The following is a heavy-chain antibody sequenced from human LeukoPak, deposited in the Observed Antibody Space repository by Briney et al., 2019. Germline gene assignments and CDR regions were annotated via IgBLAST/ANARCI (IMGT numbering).Heavy chain of an antibody. V-gene: IGHV4-39*07. Sequence: SETLSLTCTVSGGSISSSSYYWGWIRQPPGKGLEWIGSIYYSGSTYYNPSLKSRVTISVDTSKNQFSLKLSSVTAADTAVYYCARVNGNDFWSAYNWFDPWGQGTLVTVSS. D-gene: IGHD3-3*01. CDR3: ARVNGNDFWSAYNWFDP. CDR2: IYYSGST. J-gene: IGHJ5*02. CDR1: GGSISSSSYY.